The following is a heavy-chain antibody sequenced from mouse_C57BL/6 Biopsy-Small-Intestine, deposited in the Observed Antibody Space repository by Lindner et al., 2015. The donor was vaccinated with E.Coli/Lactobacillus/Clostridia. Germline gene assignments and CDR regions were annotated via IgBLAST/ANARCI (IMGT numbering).Heavy chain of an antibody. V-gene: IGHV1-7*01. CDR1: GYTFTSYW. J-gene: IGHJ3*01. CDR2: INPSSGYI. Sequence: VQLQESGAELGKPGASVKLSCKASGYTFTSYWMHWVKQRPGQGLEWIGYINPSSGYIEYNQNFKDKATLTADKSSSTAYMQLSSLTYEDSAVYYCAPSDSRGFAYWAQGTLVTVSA. D-gene: IGHD3-2*01. CDR3: APSDSRGFAY.